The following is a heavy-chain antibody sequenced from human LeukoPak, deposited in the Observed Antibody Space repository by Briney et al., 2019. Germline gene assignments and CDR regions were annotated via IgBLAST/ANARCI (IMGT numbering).Heavy chain of an antibody. CDR1: GFTFSSYE. CDR3: ARRASLI. J-gene: IGHJ3*02. CDR2: ISGSGESI. D-gene: IGHD5-12*01. Sequence: GGSLRLSCAASGFTFSSYEMNWVRQAPGKGLEWVSYISGSGESIYYADSVKGRFTISRDNAKKLLHLQMNSLRAEDTAVYYCARRASLIWGQGTMVTVSS. V-gene: IGHV3-48*03.